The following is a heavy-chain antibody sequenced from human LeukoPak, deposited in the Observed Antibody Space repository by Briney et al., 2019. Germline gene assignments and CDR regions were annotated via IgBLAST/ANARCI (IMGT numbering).Heavy chain of an antibody. CDR2: VYPGDSET. J-gene: IGHJ4*02. V-gene: IGHV5-51*01. D-gene: IGHD6-6*01. CDR1: GYSFTSYW. CDR3: ATTSRYFDY. Sequence: RGESLKISCKGSGYSFTSYWIGWLRQMPGKGLEWMGIVYPGDSETRYNPSFQGQVTISADKSISTAYLQWTILKASDTAIYYCATTSRYFDYWGQGTLVTVSS.